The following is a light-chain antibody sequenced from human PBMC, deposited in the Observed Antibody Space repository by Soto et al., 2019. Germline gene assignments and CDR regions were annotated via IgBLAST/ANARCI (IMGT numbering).Light chain of an antibody. Sequence: QTVVTQEPSFSVSPGGTVTLTCGLSSGSVTPSYHPSWYQQTPGQAPRALIHSTNTRSSGVPDRFSGSILGNRAALTITGAQADDECEYYCMLYIGSGISVFGEGTKLTVL. CDR3: MLYIGSGISV. J-gene: IGLJ3*02. CDR2: STN. CDR1: SGSVTPSYH. V-gene: IGLV8-61*01.